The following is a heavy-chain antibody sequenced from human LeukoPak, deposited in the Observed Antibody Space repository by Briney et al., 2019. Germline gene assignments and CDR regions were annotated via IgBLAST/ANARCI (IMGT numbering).Heavy chain of an antibody. CDR3: ARWSGSTIDY. CDR1: GESVSRNGAA. D-gene: IGHD7-27*01. V-gene: IGHV6-1*01. Sequence: SQTLSLPRAISGESVSRNGAAWNWIRHSPSRGLEWLGGTYYRSQWYNDYAVSVKSRVTINPDTSKNQFSLQLNAVTPEDTAVYYCARWSGSTIDYWGQGTLVTVSS. J-gene: IGHJ4*02. CDR2: TYYRSQWYN.